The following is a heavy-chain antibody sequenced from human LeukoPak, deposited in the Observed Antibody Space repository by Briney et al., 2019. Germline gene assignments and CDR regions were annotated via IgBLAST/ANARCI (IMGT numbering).Heavy chain of an antibody. Sequence: PGGSQRLSCAASGFTFSSYAMNWVRQTPGKGLEWVSSISPSAGRTYYADSVKGRFTISRDNSKKTLYLQLNSLRAEDTAVYYCAKDHYDPTYDYGSGSFNACEYWGQGTLVTVSS. CDR3: AKDHYDPTYDYGSGSFNACEY. J-gene: IGHJ4*02. CDR2: ISPSAGRT. D-gene: IGHD3-10*01. CDR1: GFTFSSYA. V-gene: IGHV3-23*01.